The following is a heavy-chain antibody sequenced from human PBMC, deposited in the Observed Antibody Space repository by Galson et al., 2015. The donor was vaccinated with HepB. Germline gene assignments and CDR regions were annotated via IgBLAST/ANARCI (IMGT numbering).Heavy chain of an antibody. J-gene: IGHJ3*02. CDR1: GFTFSDYA. D-gene: IGHD1-26*01. CDR3: AKVRRGSWDASDI. V-gene: IGHV3-23*01. CDR2: ISGSGAST. Sequence: SLRLSCAVSGFTFSDYAMSWVRQAPGTGLEWVSTISGSGASTYYADSVKGRFTVSRDNSKSTLYVQMNSLRADDTAIYYCAKVRRGSWDASDIWGQGTMVTVSS.